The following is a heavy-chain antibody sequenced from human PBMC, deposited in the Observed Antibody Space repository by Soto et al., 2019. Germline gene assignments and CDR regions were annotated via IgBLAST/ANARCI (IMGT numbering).Heavy chain of an antibody. CDR2: IYYSGRT. CDR3: ATGGGNYYYFDY. D-gene: IGHD1-26*01. V-gene: IGHV4-39*01. Sequence: SETLSLTCTVSGGSISSSSYYWGWIRQPPGKGLEVIGSIYYSGRTYYNPSLETRVTIYVDTSKNQFSLKLSSVTAADTDVYYCATGGGNYYYFDYWGQGTLVTVSS. J-gene: IGHJ4*02. CDR1: GGSISSSSYY.